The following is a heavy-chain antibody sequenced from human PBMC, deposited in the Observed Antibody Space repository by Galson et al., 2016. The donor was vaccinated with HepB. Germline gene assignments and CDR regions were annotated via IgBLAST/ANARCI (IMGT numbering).Heavy chain of an antibody. CDR3: ATEAPGGNYDYVWGSYRYSAFDI. V-gene: IGHV1-58*01. CDR1: GFTFSSSA. CDR2: VVVDSGNT. D-gene: IGHD3-16*02. Sequence: SVKVSCKASGFTFSSSAVQWVRQARGQRLEWVGWVVVDSGNTNYTQKFQERVTITRDMSTSTAYMELNTLRSEDTAVYYCATEAPGGNYDYVWGSYRYSAFDIWGQGTVVTVSS. J-gene: IGHJ3*02.